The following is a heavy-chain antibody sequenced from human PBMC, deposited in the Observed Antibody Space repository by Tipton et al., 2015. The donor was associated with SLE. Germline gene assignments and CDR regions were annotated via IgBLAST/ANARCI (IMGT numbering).Heavy chain of an antibody. V-gene: IGHV3-30*04. Sequence: SLRLSCAASGFIFSSYAMHWVRQAPGKGLEWVAVISYDGSNKYYADSVKGRFTISRDNSKNTLYLQMNSLRAEDTAVYYCARGPDYYDSSGYLDYWGQGTLVTVSS. CDR2: ISYDGSNK. CDR1: GFIFSSYA. D-gene: IGHD3-22*01. CDR3: ARGPDYYDSSGYLDY. J-gene: IGHJ4*02.